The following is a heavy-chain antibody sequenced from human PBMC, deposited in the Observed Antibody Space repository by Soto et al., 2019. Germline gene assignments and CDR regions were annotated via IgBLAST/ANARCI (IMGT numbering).Heavy chain of an antibody. Sequence: SETLSLTCTVSGSSISSYYWSWLRQPPGKGLEWIGYIYYSGSTNYNPSLKSRVTISVDTSKNQFSLKLSSVTAADTAVYYCARHTITIFGVVTGYFDYWGQGTLVTVSS. CDR2: IYYSGST. D-gene: IGHD3-3*01. CDR3: ARHTITIFGVVTGYFDY. V-gene: IGHV4-59*08. J-gene: IGHJ4*02. CDR1: GSSISSYY.